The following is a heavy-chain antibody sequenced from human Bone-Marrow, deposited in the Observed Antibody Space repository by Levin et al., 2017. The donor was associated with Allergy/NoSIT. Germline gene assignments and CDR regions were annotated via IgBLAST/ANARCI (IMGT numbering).Heavy chain of an antibody. J-gene: IGHJ2*01. Sequence: SVKVSCEASGGTFSSSAISWVRQAPGQGLEWMGGIIPLFNYQHYAQKFQGRVTISADESTTTAYMELSSLRFEDTAVYYCARQSTVSPLYWYFDLWGRSTLVTVSS. CDR1: GGTFSSSA. D-gene: IGHD4-17*01. CDR2: IIPLFNYQ. V-gene: IGHV1-69*13. CDR3: ARQSTVSPLYWYFDL.